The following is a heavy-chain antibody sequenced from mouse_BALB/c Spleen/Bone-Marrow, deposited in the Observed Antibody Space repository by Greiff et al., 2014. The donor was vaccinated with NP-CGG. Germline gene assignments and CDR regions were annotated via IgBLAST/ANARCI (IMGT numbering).Heavy chain of an antibody. V-gene: IGHV1-63*02. CDR1: GYTFNNYW. J-gene: IGHJ4*01. D-gene: IGHD1-1*01. CDR2: IYPGGGYT. CDR3: ARGYGSSSYDTDY. Sequence: QVQLQQPGAELVRPGNSVKMSCQAAGYTFNNYWIGWVKQRPGNGLEWIGDIYPGGGYTNYNEKFKGKATLTADTSSSTAYMQLSSLTSEDSAIYYCARGYGSSSYDTDYWGQGTSVTVSS.